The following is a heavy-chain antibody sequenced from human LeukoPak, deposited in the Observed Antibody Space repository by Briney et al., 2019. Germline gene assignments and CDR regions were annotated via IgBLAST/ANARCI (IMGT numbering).Heavy chain of an antibody. V-gene: IGHV3-23*01. CDR2: ISGSGGST. CDR3: AKEHDYGDYEYAFDI. Sequence: GGSLRLSCAASGFTFSSYEMNWVRQAPGKGLEWVSAISGSGGSTYYADSVKGRFTISRDNSKNTLYLQMNSLRAEDTAVYYCAKEHDYGDYEYAFDIWGQGTMVTVSS. D-gene: IGHD4-17*01. CDR1: GFTFSSYE. J-gene: IGHJ3*02.